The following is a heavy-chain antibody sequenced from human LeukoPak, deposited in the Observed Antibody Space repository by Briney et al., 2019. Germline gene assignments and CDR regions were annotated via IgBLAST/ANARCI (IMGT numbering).Heavy chain of an antibody. J-gene: IGHJ3*02. Sequence: SVKVSCKASGGTFSSYAISWVRQAPGQGLEWMGGIIPIFGTANYAQKFQGRVTITADESTSTAYMGLSSLRSEDTAVYYCAREVRIGYSYGYDAFDIWGQGTMVTVSS. CDR2: IIPIFGTA. V-gene: IGHV1-69*13. CDR3: AREVRIGYSYGYDAFDI. CDR1: GGTFSSYA. D-gene: IGHD5-18*01.